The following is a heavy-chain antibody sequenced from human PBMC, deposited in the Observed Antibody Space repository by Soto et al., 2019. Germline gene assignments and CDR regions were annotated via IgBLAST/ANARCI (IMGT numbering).Heavy chain of an antibody. J-gene: IGHJ4*02. D-gene: IGHD6-19*01. CDR1: GYTFTDYY. Sequence: ASVKVSGKASGYTFTDYYMHWVRQAPGQGLEWMGWINPNSGGTNYAQKFQGWVTMTRDTSISTAYMELSRLRSDDTAVYYCARGVDSAVADKVLFDYWGQGTLVTVSS. CDR2: INPNSGGT. CDR3: ARGVDSAVADKVLFDY. V-gene: IGHV1-2*04.